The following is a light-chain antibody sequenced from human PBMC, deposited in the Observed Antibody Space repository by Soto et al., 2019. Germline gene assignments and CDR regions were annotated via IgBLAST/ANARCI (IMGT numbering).Light chain of an antibody. CDR3: SSYAKSGSVV. Sequence: QSALTQPASVSGSPGQSIAISCTGTSSDVGAYDYVSWYQQHPGEAPKVKIYDVSHRPSGVSDRFFGSKSGNTASLTISGLQAEDEADYYCSSYAKSGSVVFGGGTKLTVL. V-gene: IGLV2-14*01. J-gene: IGLJ2*01. CDR2: DVS. CDR1: SSDVGAYDY.